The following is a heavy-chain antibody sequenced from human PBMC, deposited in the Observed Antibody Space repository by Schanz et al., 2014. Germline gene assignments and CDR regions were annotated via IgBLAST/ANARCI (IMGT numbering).Heavy chain of an antibody. CDR2: INTNTGNP. D-gene: IGHD7-27*01. Sequence: QVQLVQSGSELTRPGPSVKVSCKASGYNFTTYTMNWVRQAPGQGLEWMGWINTNTGNPTYAQGFTGRFVFSLDTSVSTAYLQISFLKADDTAVFFCARGEANWGQYWGQGTLVTVSS. V-gene: IGHV7-4-1*02. CDR1: GYNFTTYT. CDR3: ARGEANWGQY. J-gene: IGHJ4*02.